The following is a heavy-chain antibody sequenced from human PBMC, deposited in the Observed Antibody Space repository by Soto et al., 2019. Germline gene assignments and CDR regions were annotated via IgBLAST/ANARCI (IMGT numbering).Heavy chain of an antibody. CDR2: VFSAGMT. D-gene: IGHD5-18*01. CDR3: AGARGYNYGFDY. Sequence: GGSLRLSCAPSGFSVKGNYMGWVRQASGKGLEWVSVVFSAGMTYYADSVKGRFTISRDFSKNTLSLEMHSLRAEDTAVYFCAGARGYNYGFDYWGQGTLGTVSS. V-gene: IGHV3-53*01. J-gene: IGHJ4*02. CDR1: GFSVKGNY.